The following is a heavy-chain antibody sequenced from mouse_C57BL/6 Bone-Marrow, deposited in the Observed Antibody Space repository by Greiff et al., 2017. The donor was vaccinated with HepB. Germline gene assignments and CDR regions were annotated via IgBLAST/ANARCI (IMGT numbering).Heavy chain of an antibody. V-gene: IGHV14-4*01. CDR1: GYTFTSYW. D-gene: IGHD1-1*01. CDR2: IDPENGDT. J-gene: IGHJ2*01. Sequence: VQLQQPGTELVKPGASVKLSCKASGYTFTSYWMHWVKQRPEQGLEWIGWIDPENGDTEYASKFQGKATITADTSSNTAYLQLSSLTSEDTAVYYCTTTTRDYWGQGTTLTVSS. CDR3: TTTTRDY.